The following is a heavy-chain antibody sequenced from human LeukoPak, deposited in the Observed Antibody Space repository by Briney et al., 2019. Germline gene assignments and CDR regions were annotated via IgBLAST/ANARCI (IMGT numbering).Heavy chain of an antibody. CDR2: MNPNSGNT. J-gene: IGHJ4*02. CDR1: GYTFTSYD. CDR3: ARKGRNSSGWFPFDY. Sequence: ASVKVSCKASGYTFTSYDINWVRQATGQGLEWMGWMNPNSGNTGYAQKFQGRVSMTRNTSISTPYMDLSSLRSEDTAVYYCARKGRNSSGWFPFDYWGQGSLVTVSS. D-gene: IGHD6-19*01. V-gene: IGHV1-8*01.